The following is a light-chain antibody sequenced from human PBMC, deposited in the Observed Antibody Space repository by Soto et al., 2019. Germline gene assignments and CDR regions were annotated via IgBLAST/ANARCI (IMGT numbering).Light chain of an antibody. Sequence: QSALTQPASVSGSPGQSITISCTGTSSDVGGYNYVSWYQQHPGKAPKLMIYEVSNRPSGVSNRFSGSKSGNTASLTISGLQAEDKADYYCSSYTSSSPLYVFGTGTKLTVL. CDR3: SSYTSSSPLYV. CDR1: SSDVGGYNY. V-gene: IGLV2-14*01. CDR2: EVS. J-gene: IGLJ1*01.